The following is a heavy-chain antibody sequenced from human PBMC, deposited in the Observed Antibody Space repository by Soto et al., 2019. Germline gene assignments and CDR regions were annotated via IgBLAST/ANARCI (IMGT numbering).Heavy chain of an antibody. CDR3: ARDKRDLRFLEWSYYFDY. J-gene: IGHJ4*02. D-gene: IGHD3-3*01. CDR2: ISYDGSNK. V-gene: IGHV3-30-3*01. CDR1: GFTFRSYA. Sequence: QVQLVESGGGVVQPGRSLRLSCAASGFTFRSYAMHWVRQAPGKGLEWVAVISYDGSNKYYADSVKGRFTISRDNSKNTLYLQLNSLRAEDTAVYYCARDKRDLRFLEWSYYFDYWGQGTLVTVSS.